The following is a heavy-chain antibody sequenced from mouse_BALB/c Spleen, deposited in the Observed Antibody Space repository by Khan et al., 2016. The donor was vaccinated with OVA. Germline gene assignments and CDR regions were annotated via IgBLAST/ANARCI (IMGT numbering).Heavy chain of an antibody. CDR2: IWGDGRT. V-gene: IGHV2-6-7*01. J-gene: IGHJ4*01. CDR3: ARGVYNYGSGTMDY. CDR1: GFSLTGYG. Sequence: QVQLKESGPGLVAPSQSLSITCTVSGFSLTGYGVNWVRQPPGKGLEWLGMIWGDGRTDYNSALKSRLSISKDNSKSQVFLKMNSLQTDDTARYCCARGVYNYGSGTMDYWGQGTSVTVSS. D-gene: IGHD1-1*01.